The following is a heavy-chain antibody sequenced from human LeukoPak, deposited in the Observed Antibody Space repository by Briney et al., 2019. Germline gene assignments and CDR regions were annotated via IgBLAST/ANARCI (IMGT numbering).Heavy chain of an antibody. CDR1: GFTFSSYA. Sequence: GRSLRLSCAASGFTFSSYAMHWVRQAPGKGLEWVAVISYDGSNKYYADSVKGRFTISRDNSKNTLYLQMNSLRAEDTAVYYCARDGGHLGYCSGGSCYSFRFDPWGQGTLVTVSS. D-gene: IGHD2-15*01. V-gene: IGHV3-30*04. CDR2: ISYDGSNK. CDR3: ARDGGHLGYCSGGSCYSFRFDP. J-gene: IGHJ5*02.